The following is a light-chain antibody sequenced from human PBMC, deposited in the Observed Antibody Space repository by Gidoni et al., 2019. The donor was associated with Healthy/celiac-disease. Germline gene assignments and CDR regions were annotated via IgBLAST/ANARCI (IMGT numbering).Light chain of an antibody. CDR1: PSVSGY. Sequence: EIVLTQSPATLSLSPGERATLSCRASPSVSGYLVWYQQKPGQASRLLNYDASNKATGLPARFSGSWAGTDFTLFISRLEAEDFGVYYCQQPTNWPPYTFGQGTKLKIK. CDR2: DAS. CDR3: QQPTNWPPYT. V-gene: IGKV3-11*01. J-gene: IGKJ2*01.